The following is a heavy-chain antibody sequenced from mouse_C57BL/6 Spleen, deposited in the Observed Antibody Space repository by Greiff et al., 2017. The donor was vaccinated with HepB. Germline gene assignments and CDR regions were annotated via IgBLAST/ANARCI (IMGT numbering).Heavy chain of an antibody. CDR3: ARSRRSYDYPWYFDV. CDR2: IDPSDSYT. Sequence: VQLQQPGAELVMPGASVKLSCKASGYTFTSYWMHWVKQRPGQGLEWIGEIDPSDSYTNYNQKFKGKSTLTVDKSSSTAYMQLSSLTSEDSAVYYCARSRRSYDYPWYFDVWGTGTTVTVSS. CDR1: GYTFTSYW. J-gene: IGHJ1*03. V-gene: IGHV1-69*01. D-gene: IGHD2-4*01.